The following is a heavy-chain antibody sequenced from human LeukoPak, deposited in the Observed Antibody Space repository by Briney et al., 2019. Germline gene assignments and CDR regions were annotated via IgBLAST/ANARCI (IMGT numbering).Heavy chain of an antibody. Sequence: GGSLRLSCAASGFTFSNYAMHWVRQAPGKGLEYVSAISSNGGNTYYANSVKGRFTTSRDNSKNTLYLQMGSLRAEDMAVYYCARDRGDIVVVPANRTYLAPHYYFDYWGQGTLVTVSS. J-gene: IGHJ4*02. CDR3: ARDRGDIVVVPANRTYLAPHYYFDY. V-gene: IGHV3-64*01. D-gene: IGHD2-2*01. CDR1: GFTFSNYA. CDR2: ISSNGGNT.